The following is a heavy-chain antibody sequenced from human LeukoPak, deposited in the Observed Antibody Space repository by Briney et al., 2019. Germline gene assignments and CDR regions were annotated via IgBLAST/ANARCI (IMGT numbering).Heavy chain of an antibody. D-gene: IGHD5-18*01. V-gene: IGHV4-59*08. J-gene: IGHJ4*02. CDR2: IYYSGST. CDR3: ASHPLRSGYSSGLDY. CDR1: GGAISSYY. Sequence: SETLSLTCRVSGGAISSYYWSWIRQPPGKGLEWSGYIYYSGSTNYNPSLKSRVTISVDTSKNQFSLKLRSVTAADTAVYYCASHPLRSGYSSGLDYWGQGPLVTVSS.